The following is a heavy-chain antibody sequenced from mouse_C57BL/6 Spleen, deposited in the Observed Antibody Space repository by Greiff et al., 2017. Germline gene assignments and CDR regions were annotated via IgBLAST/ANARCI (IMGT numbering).Heavy chain of an antibody. CDR1: GYAFSSSW. CDR3: ARTTVVRYAMDY. V-gene: IGHV1-82*01. Sequence: VQLQQSGPELVKPGASVKISCKASGYAFSSSWMNWVKQRPGKGLEWIGRIYPGDGDTNYNGKVKGKATLTADKSSSTAYMQLSSLTSEDSAVYFCARTTVVRYAMDYWGQGTSVTVSS. D-gene: IGHD1-1*01. J-gene: IGHJ4*01. CDR2: IYPGDGDT.